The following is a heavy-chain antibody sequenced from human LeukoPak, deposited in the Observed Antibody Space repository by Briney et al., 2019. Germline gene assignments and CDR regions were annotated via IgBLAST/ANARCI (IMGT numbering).Heavy chain of an antibody. CDR1: GYTFTSYA. Sequence: ASVKVSCKASGYTFTSYAMHWVRQAPGQGLEWMGWINAGNGNTKYSQKFQGRVTITRDTSASTAYMELSSLRSEDTAVYYCARDGDVDTAMVTNWFDPWGQGTLVTVSS. V-gene: IGHV1-3*01. J-gene: IGHJ5*02. CDR3: ARDGDVDTAMVTNWFDP. D-gene: IGHD5-18*01. CDR2: INAGNGNT.